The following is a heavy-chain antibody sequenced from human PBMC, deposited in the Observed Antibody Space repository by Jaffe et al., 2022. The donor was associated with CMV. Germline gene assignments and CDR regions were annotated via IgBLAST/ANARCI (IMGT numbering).Heavy chain of an antibody. CDR1: GFTFSSYG. J-gene: IGHJ5*02. CDR3: AKGRSGYYYGDWFDP. V-gene: IGHV3-30*18. CDR2: ISYDGSNK. Sequence: QVQLVESGGGVVQPGRSLRLSCAASGFTFSSYGMHWVRQAPGKGLEWVAVISYDGSNKYYADSVKGRFTISRDNSKNTLYLQMNSLRAEDTAVYYCAKGRSGYYYGDWFDPWGQGTLVTVSS. D-gene: IGHD3-22*01.